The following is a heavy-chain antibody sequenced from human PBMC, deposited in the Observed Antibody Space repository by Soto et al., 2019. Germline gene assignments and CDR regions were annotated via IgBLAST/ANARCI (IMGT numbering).Heavy chain of an antibody. CDR2: INHSGST. V-gene: IGHV4-34*01. CDR1: GGTFRDYY. CDR3: ARLRGYCSGGSCRSWFDP. J-gene: IGHJ5*02. D-gene: IGHD2-15*01. Sequence: SETKSHTSAVYGGTFRDYYWRWIRQPPGKGLEWIGEINHSGSTNYNPSLKSRVTISVDTSKNQFSLKLSSVTAADTAVYYCARLRGYCSGGSCRSWFDPCGQGTLVTVSS.